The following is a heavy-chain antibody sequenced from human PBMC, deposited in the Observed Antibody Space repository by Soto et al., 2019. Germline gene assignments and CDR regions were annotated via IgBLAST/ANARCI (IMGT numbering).Heavy chain of an antibody. CDR3: ARELQGLYYFDF. CDR2: INADNGDT. Sequence: EASVKVSCKTSGYSFTSYAMHWVRQAPGQRLEWLGWINADNGDTKYSQKFSGRVTITRDTSANTAFMELSSLRSEDTAMYYCARELQGLYYFDFWG. D-gene: IGHD4-4*01. V-gene: IGHV1-3*01. J-gene: IGHJ4*01. CDR1: GYSFTSYA.